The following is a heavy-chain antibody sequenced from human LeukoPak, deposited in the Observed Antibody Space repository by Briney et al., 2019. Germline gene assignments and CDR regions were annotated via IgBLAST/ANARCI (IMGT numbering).Heavy chain of an antibody. J-gene: IGHJ4*02. CDR2: INPNSGGT. CDR3: ARGTLEYSTL. V-gene: IGHV1-2*02. CDR1: GYTFTSYG. Sequence: ASVKVSCQASGYTFTSYGISWVRQAPGQGLEWMGWINPNSGGTNYAQKFQGRVTMTRDTSISTAYMELSRLRSDDTAVYYCARGTLEYSTLWGQGTLVTVSS. D-gene: IGHD6-6*01.